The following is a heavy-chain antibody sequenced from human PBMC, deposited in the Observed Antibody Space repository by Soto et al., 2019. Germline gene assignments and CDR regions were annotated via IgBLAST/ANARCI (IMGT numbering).Heavy chain of an antibody. V-gene: IGHV3-21*04. CDR1: GFTLSSYS. J-gene: IGHJ4*02. CDR2: ISSSSSYI. CDR3: GKERRGSGWSVCNF. Sequence: GGSLKLSCAASGFTLSSYSMNWVLQAPGKGLEWVSSISSSSSYIYYADSVKGRFTISRDNSRDTLYLQMNRLRVDDTAVYYRGKERRGSGWSVCNFWGQGILVTVSS. D-gene: IGHD6-19*01.